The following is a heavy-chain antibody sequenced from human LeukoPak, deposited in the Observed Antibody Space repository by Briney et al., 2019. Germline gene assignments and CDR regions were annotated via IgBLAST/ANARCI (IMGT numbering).Heavy chain of an antibody. J-gene: IGHJ4*02. Sequence: PGGSLRLSCAASGFTFSSYSMNWVRQAPGKGLEWVSSISSSSSYIYYADSVKGRFTISRDNAKNSLYLQMNSLRAEDTAVYYCASASGSYAASYDYWGQGTLVTVSS. D-gene: IGHD1-26*01. V-gene: IGHV3-21*01. CDR1: GFTFSSYS. CDR3: ASASGSYAASYDY. CDR2: ISSSSSYI.